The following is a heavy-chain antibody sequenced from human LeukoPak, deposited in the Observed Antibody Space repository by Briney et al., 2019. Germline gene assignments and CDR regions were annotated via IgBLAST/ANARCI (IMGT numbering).Heavy chain of an antibody. CDR3: ARGRMIGSRMGVDY. D-gene: IGHD2-21*01. J-gene: IGHJ4*02. CDR2: MNPNSGNT. Sequence: ASVKVSCKASGGTFSSYAISWVRQAPGQGLEWMGWMNPNSGNTGYAQKFQGRVTMTRNTSISTAYMELSSLRSEDTAVYYCARGRMIGSRMGVDYWGQGTLVTVSS. CDR1: GGTFSSYA. V-gene: IGHV1-8*02.